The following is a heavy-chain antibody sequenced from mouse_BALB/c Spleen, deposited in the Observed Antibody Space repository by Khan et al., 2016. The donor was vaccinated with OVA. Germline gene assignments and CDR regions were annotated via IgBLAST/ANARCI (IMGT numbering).Heavy chain of an antibody. CDR1: DYSITSDYA. CDR3: TRSVYYAYAYAMDY. CDR2: ISYSGST. D-gene: IGHD2-2*01. Sequence: EVKLLESGPGLVKPSQSLSLTCTVTDYSITSDYAWNWIRQFPGNKLEWMGYISYSGSTSYHPSPKSRISFTRDTSKNQFFLQLNSVTPEDTATYYCTRSVYYAYAYAMDYWGQGTSVTVSS. J-gene: IGHJ4*01. V-gene: IGHV3-2*02.